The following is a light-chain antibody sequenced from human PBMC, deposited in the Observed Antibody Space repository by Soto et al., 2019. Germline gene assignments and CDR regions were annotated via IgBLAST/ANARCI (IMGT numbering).Light chain of an antibody. CDR1: SGHTSYA. Sequence: QSVLTQSPSASASLGASVKLTCTLSSGHTSYAIAWHQQQPEKGPRYLMKLNSDGSHSKGDGIPDRFSGSSSGAQRYLTIPSLQSEDEADYYCQTWGTGIVVFGRGTKLTVL. CDR3: QTWGTGIVV. V-gene: IGLV4-69*01. J-gene: IGLJ2*01. CDR2: LNSDGSH.